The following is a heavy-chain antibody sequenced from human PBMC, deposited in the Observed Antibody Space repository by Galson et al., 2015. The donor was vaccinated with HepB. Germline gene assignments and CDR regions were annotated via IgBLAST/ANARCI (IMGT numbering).Heavy chain of an antibody. Sequence: PALVKPTQTLTLTCTFSGFSLSTSGVGVGWIRQPPGKALEWLALIYWDDDKRYSPSLKSRLTITKDTSKNQVVLTMTNMDPVDTATYYCAHQNCSGGSCYSGWFDPWGQGTLVTVSS. CDR2: IYWDDDK. V-gene: IGHV2-5*02. D-gene: IGHD2-15*01. J-gene: IGHJ5*02. CDR1: GFSLSTSGVG. CDR3: AHQNCSGGSCYSGWFDP.